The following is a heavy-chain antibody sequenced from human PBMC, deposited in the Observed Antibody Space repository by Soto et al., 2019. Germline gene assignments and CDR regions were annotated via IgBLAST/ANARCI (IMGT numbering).Heavy chain of an antibody. V-gene: IGHV4-39*01. D-gene: IGHD2-2*03. Sequence: SETLSLTCPVSGGSLSSSSYYWGWLRQPPGKGLEWIGSIYYSGSTYYNPSLKSRVTISVDTSKNQFSLKLSSVTAADTAVYYCARLDRKADAFDIWGQGTMVTVSS. CDR1: GGSLSSSSYY. CDR2: IYYSGST. J-gene: IGHJ3*02. CDR3: ARLDRKADAFDI.